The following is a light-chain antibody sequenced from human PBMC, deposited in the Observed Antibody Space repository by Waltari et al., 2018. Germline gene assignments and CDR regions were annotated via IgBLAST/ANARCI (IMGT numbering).Light chain of an antibody. CDR3: QQYDSYSLT. Sequence: AIQMTQSPSSLSASVGDRVTITCRASQGIRNDLGWYQQKPGQAPKLLIYGASSLQSGVPSRFSGSGSGTEFTLTISSLQPDDFATYYCQQYDSYSLTFGGGTKVEI. V-gene: IGKV1-6*01. CDR1: QGIRND. J-gene: IGKJ4*01. CDR2: GAS.